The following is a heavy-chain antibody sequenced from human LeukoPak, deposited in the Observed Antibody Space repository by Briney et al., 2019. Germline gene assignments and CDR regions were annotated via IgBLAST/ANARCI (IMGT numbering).Heavy chain of an antibody. CDR3: ARGSSGSYYTLFDY. Sequence: GGSLRLSCAASGFTFSGSAMHWVRQAPGKGLEWVSSITSSSTYIYYADLMKGRFTISRDNAKNSLYLQMDSLRAEDTAVYYCARGSSGSYYTLFDYWGQGTLVTVSS. V-gene: IGHV3-21*01. J-gene: IGHJ4*02. D-gene: IGHD1-26*01. CDR2: ITSSSTYI. CDR1: GFTFSGSA.